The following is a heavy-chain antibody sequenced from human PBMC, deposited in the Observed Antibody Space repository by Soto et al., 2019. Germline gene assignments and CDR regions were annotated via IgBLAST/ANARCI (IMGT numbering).Heavy chain of an antibody. CDR2: ISSSSSYI. CDR3: ATDTTTVTTSAY. CDR1: GFTFSSYS. J-gene: IGHJ4*02. Sequence: LRLSCAASGFTFSSYSMNWVRQAPGKGLEWVSSISSSSSYIYYADSVKGRFTISRDNAKNSLYLQMNSLRAEDTAVYYCATDTTTVTTSAYWGQGTLVTVSS. D-gene: IGHD4-4*01. V-gene: IGHV3-21*01.